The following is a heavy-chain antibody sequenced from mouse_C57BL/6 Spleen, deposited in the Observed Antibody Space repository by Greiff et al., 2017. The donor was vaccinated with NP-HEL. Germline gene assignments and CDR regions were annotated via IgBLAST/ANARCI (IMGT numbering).Heavy chain of an antibody. J-gene: IGHJ2*01. CDR1: GYTFTSYW. CDR3: ARRREGYVGY. V-gene: IGHV1-50*01. Sequence: QVQLKQSGAELVKPGASVKLSCKASGYTFTSYWMQWVKQRPGQGLEWIGEIDPSDSYTNYNQKFKGKATLTVDTSSSTAYMQLSSLTSEDSAVYYCARRREGYVGYWGQGTTLTVSS. CDR2: IDPSDSYT.